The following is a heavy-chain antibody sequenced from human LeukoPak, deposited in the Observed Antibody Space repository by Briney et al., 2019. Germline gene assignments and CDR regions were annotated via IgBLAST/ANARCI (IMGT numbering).Heavy chain of an antibody. CDR3: AGQPYGFLEGWFDP. J-gene: IGHJ5*02. CDR1: GFTFSGSA. CDR2: IRYDGSNK. V-gene: IGHV3-30*02. D-gene: IGHD3-3*01. Sequence: GGSLRLSCAASGFTFSGSAMHWVRQAPGKGLEWVAFIRYDGSNKYYADSVKGRFTISRDNSKNTLYLQMNSLRAEDTAVYYCAGQPYGFLEGWFDPWGQGTLVTVSS.